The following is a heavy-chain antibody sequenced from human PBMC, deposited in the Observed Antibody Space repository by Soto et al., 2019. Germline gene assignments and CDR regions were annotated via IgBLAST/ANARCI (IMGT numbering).Heavy chain of an antibody. Sequence: QVQLQESGPGLVKPSGTLSLTCAVSGGYISSSNWWSWVRQPPGKGLQWIGEIYHSGSTNYNPSLKSRVTISVDKSKIQLPLKRSCVAAADTAVYYSASRVYSSGWYWFDPWGQGTLVTVSS. CDR3: ASRVYSSGWYWFDP. CDR2: IYHSGST. CDR1: GGYISSSNW. V-gene: IGHV4-4*02. D-gene: IGHD6-19*01. J-gene: IGHJ5*02.